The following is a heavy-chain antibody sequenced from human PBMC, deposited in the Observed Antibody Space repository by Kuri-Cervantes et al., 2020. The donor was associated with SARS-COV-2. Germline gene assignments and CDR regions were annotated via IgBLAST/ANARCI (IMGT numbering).Heavy chain of an antibody. CDR1: GGSFSGYY. CDR2: INHSGST. CDR3: ARVGYHDAFDI. J-gene: IGHJ3*02. Sequence: ESLKISCAVYGGSFSGYYWSWIRQPPGKGLEWIGEINHSGSTNYNPSLKSRVTISVDTSKNQFSLKLSSVTAADTAVYYCARVGYHDAFDIWGQGTMVTVSS. V-gene: IGHV4-34*01. D-gene: IGHD5-12*01.